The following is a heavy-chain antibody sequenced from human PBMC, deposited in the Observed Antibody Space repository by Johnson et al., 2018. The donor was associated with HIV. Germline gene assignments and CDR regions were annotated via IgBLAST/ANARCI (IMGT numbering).Heavy chain of an antibody. CDR2: ISWDGVGT. Sequence: VQLVESGGAVVQPGGSLRLSCAASGFIFDDYTMHWVRQAPGKGLEWVSLISWDGVGTYYADSVQGRFTVSRDNRKNSLYLQRGSLRAEDMAVYYCARETRGGGGAFDIWGQGTMVTVSS. J-gene: IGHJ3*02. D-gene: IGHD2-15*01. CDR1: GFIFDDYT. CDR3: ARETRGGGGAFDI. V-gene: IGHV3-43*01.